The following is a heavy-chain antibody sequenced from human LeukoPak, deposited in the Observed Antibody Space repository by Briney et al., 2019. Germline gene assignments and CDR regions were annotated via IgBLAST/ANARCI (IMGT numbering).Heavy chain of an antibody. D-gene: IGHD5-12*01. V-gene: IGHV3-7*01. CDR1: GFTFSSYW. Sequence: PGGSLRLSCAASGFTFSSYWMSWVRQAPGKGLEWVANIKQDGSEKYYVDSVKGRFTISRDNAKNSLYLQMNSLRAEDTAVYYCASRRGYSGYDSVDYWGQGTLVTVSS. CDR2: IKQDGSEK. J-gene: IGHJ4*02. CDR3: ASRRGYSGYDSVDY.